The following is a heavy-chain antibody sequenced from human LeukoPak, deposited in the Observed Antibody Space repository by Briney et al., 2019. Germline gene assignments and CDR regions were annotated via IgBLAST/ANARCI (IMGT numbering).Heavy chain of an antibody. CDR2: ISGSCGST. CDR1: GFTFSSYA. D-gene: IGHD2-8*01. V-gene: IGHV3-23*01. CDR3: AKRHIVLMVYATAGTWDY. Sequence: GGSLRLSCAASGFTFSSYAMSWVRQAPGKGLEWVSAISGSCGSTYYADSVKGRFTISRDNSKNTLYPQMNSLRAEDTAVYYCAKRHIVLMVYATAGTWDYWGQGTLVTVSS. J-gene: IGHJ4*02.